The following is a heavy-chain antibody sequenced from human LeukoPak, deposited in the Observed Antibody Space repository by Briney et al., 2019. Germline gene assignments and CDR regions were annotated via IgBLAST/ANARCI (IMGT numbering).Heavy chain of an antibody. CDR3: ARGHWLDSFDY. J-gene: IGHJ4*02. V-gene: IGHV3-30*04. D-gene: IGHD6-19*01. CDR2: ISYDGSNE. CDR1: GFTFSSYV. Sequence: GGSLRLSCAASGFTFSSYVMHWVRQAPGKGLEWVAIISYDGSNEYYADSVKGRFTISRDNSKNTLYLQMNSLRAEDTAVYYCARGHWLDSFDYWGQGTLVTVSS.